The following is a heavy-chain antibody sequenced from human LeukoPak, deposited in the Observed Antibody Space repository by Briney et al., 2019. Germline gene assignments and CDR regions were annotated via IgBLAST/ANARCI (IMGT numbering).Heavy chain of an antibody. CDR3: GRFGYVAAVDS. CDR1: GFTFSSYW. CDR2: IEPAGSAT. Sequence: GGSLRLSCTASGFTFSSYWMTWVRQAPGKGLEWVANIEPAGSATYYVDSVKGRFTIPRDNAKNLLYLRMNSLRAEDSAVYHCGRFGYVAAVDSWGQGTQVTVSS. J-gene: IGHJ4*02. V-gene: IGHV3-7*01. D-gene: IGHD2-15*01.